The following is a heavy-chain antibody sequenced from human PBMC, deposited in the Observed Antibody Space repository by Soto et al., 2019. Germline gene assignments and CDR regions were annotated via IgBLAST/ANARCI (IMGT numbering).Heavy chain of an antibody. Sequence: SETLSLTCTVSGGSISSSYWSWIRQPPGKGLEWIGYIYYSGSTNYNPSLKSRVTISVDTSKNQFSLKLSSVTAADTVVYYCARGRNWNYDGYYYYYGMDVWGQGTTVTVSS. CDR2: IYYSGST. V-gene: IGHV4-59*01. D-gene: IGHD1-7*01. CDR3: ARGRNWNYDGYYYYYGMDV. CDR1: GGSISSSY. J-gene: IGHJ6*02.